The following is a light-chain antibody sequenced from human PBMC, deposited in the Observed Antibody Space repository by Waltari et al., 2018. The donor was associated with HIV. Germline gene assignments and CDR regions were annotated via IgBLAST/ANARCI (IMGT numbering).Light chain of an antibody. CDR3: CTYAAKYVL. V-gene: IGLV2-11*01. J-gene: IGLJ2*01. Sequence: QSALTQPRSVSGSPGQSVTISCTRTGSDVGNFNFFSWYQHLPANAPKLLIYDVTKRPSGVPDRFSGSKSGDTASLTSSGLQAEDEADYYCCTYAAKYVLFGGGTNLTVL. CDR1: GSDVGNFNF. CDR2: DVT.